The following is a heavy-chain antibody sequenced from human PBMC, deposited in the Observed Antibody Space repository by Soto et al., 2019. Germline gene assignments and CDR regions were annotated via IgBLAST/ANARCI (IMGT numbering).Heavy chain of an antibody. CDR3: VRGGYSSSWERLDP. J-gene: IGHJ5*02. D-gene: IGHD4-4*01. V-gene: IGHV3-30-3*01. Sequence: VQLVESGGGVIHPGKSLRLSCTASGSTFPNYPMHWVRQAPDKGLEWVAVISHDGVTKNSADSVKGRFTISRDNSRNTLYLQMNSLRIEDTAMYYCVRGGYSSSWERLDPWGQGTLVTLSS. CDR2: ISHDGVTK. CDR1: GSTFPNYP.